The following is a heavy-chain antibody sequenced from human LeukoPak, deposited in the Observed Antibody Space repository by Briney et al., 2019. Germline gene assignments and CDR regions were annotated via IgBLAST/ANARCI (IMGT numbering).Heavy chain of an antibody. Sequence: GGSLRLSCAASGVTFSSYAMDWVRQAPGKGLEWVAAISYDGNNKFYADSVKGRFTISRDNSKITLYLQMNSLRAEDTAVYYCAKAGDRMDVWGQGTTVTVSS. V-gene: IGHV3-30*04. J-gene: IGHJ6*02. CDR1: GVTFSSYA. CDR2: ISYDGNNK. CDR3: AKAGDRMDV.